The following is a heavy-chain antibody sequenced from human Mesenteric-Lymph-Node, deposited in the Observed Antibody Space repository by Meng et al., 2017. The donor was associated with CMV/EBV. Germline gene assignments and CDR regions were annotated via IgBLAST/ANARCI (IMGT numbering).Heavy chain of an antibody. CDR2: INHSGST. Sequence: QVQLQQWGAGLFKPSETLSLTCAVYGGSCSGYYWSWMRQTPGKGLEWIGEINHSGSTNYNPSLNSRVTISVDTSKNQFSLKLSSVTAADTAVYYCARKSRYFDYWGQGTLVTVSS. CDR3: ARKSRYFDY. CDR1: GGSCSGYY. J-gene: IGHJ4*02. V-gene: IGHV4-34*01.